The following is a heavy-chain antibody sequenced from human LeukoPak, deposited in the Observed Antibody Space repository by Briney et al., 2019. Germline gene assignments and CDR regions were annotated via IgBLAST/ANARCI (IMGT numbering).Heavy chain of an antibody. CDR1: GDSFSGYY. Sequence: SETLSLTCTVSGDSFSGYYWSWIRQPPGEGLEWIGFIYTSGSPNYNPSLKSRVTISLDTSKNQFSLKLSSVTAADTAVYYCARQDTSASYSYDYWGQGILVTVSS. CDR2: IYTSGSP. J-gene: IGHJ4*02. D-gene: IGHD1-26*01. CDR3: ARQDTSASYSYDY. V-gene: IGHV4-4*09.